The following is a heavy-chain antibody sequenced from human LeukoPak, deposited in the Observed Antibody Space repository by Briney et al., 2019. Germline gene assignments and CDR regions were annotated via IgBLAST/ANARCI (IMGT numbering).Heavy chain of an antibody. Sequence: GGSLRLSSSASGFTLSCYAMSWVRQAPGKGLEWVSSISGSGGRTYYADSVKGRFTISRDNSKNTPYLQMTSLRAEDPAVSYCAKGVGDYFDYWGQGTLVTVSS. D-gene: IGHD1-26*01. CDR1: GFTLSCYA. CDR3: AKGVGDYFDY. J-gene: IGHJ4*02. V-gene: IGHV3-23*01. CDR2: ISGSGGRT.